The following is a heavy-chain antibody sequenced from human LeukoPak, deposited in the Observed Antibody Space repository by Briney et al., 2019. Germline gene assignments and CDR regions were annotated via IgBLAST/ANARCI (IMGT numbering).Heavy chain of an antibody. CDR1: GYTFPGYY. J-gene: IGHJ4*02. D-gene: IGHD6-19*01. CDR3: ARDIAVADSGDC. V-gene: IGHV1-2*02. Sequence: ASVKVSCKASGYTFPGYYMHWVRQAPGQGLEWMGWINPNSGGTNYAQKFQGRVTMTRDTSISTAYMELSRLRSDDTAVYYCARDIAVADSGDCWGQGTLVTVSS. CDR2: INPNSGGT.